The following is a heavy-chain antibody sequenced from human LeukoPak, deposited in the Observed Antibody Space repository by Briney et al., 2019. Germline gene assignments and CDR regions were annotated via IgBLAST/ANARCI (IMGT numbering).Heavy chain of an antibody. CDR2: INPNSGGT. CDR1: GYTFTGYY. CDR3: ARDGTSLGCCSGGSCYANWFDP. D-gene: IGHD2-15*01. Sequence: GASVTVSCKASGYTFTGYYMHWVRQAPGQGLEWMGWINPNSGGTNYAQKFQGRVTMTRDTSISTAYMELSRLRSDDTAVYYCARDGTSLGCCSGGSCYANWFDPWGQGTLVTVSS. J-gene: IGHJ5*02. V-gene: IGHV1-2*02.